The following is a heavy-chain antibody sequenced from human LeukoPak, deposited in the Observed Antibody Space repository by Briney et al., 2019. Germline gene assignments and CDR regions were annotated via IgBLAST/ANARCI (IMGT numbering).Heavy chain of an antibody. D-gene: IGHD1-26*01. J-gene: IGHJ6*03. CDR1: GGSISSYY. Sequence: SETLSLTCTVSGGSISSYYWRWIRQPAGKGLEWIGRIYTSGSTNYNPSLKSRVTMSVDTSKNQFSLKLSSVTAADTAVYYCARAVPSGSPYYMDVWGKGTTVTVSS. CDR2: IYTSGST. CDR3: ARAVPSGSPYYMDV. V-gene: IGHV4-4*07.